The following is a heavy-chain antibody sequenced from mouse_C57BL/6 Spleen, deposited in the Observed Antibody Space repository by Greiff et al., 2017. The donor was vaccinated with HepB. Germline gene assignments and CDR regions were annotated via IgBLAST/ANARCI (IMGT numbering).Heavy chain of an antibody. CDR2: IDPETGGT. CDR1: GYTFTDYE. J-gene: IGHJ2*01. Sequence: VQLQQSGAELVRPGASVTLSCKASGYTFTDYEMHWVKQTPVHGLEWIGAIDPETGGTAYNQKFKGKAILTADKSSSTAYMELRSLTSEDSAVYYCTSQTTVVGDDWGQGTTLTVSS. V-gene: IGHV1-15*01. CDR3: TSQTTVVGDD. D-gene: IGHD1-1*01.